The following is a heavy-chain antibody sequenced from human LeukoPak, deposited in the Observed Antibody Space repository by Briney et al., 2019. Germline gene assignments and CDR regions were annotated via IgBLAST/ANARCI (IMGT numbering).Heavy chain of an antibody. D-gene: IGHD2-8*02. J-gene: IGHJ4*02. CDR3: AKGVLAIPLFCDY. Sequence: GGSLRLSCAASGFTISGSWMTWVRQAPGKGREGLANIKPDGSPGLQLGSVRGRFTVSRDNAKNSVYLQMNSLRADDTGVYYCAKGVLAIPLFCDYWSQGTLVTVSS. CDR2: IKPDGSPG. V-gene: IGHV3-7*01. CDR1: GFTISGSW.